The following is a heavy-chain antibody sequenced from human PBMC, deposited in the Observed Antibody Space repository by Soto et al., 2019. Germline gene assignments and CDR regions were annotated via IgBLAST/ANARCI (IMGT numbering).Heavy chain of an antibody. CDR1: GFTFSSFG. CDR3: AKDTSKYSNNWPAYYGLDV. V-gene: IGHV3-30*18. CDR2: ISFDGSNK. Sequence: QVQLVESGGGVVQPGRSLRLSCAASGFTFSSFGMHWVRQAPGKGLEWVAVISFDGSNKYYADSVKGRFTISRDNSMNTRSLQMNSLKAEDTAVYYCAKDTSKYSNNWPAYYGLDVWGQGTTVTVSS. D-gene: IGHD1-1*01. J-gene: IGHJ6*02.